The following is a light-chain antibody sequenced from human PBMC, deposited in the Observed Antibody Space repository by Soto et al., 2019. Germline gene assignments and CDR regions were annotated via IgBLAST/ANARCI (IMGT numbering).Light chain of an antibody. Sequence: EIVMTQSPGTLSLSPGERATFSCRAGQSISSNFLAWYQQKSGQTPRLLIYGASTRASGIPDRFSGSGAGTDFMLTISRREPDDFAVYYCQHDGDSVHTFGGGTKVEIK. CDR1: QSISSNF. CDR3: QHDGDSVHT. CDR2: GAS. J-gene: IGKJ4*01. V-gene: IGKV3-20*01.